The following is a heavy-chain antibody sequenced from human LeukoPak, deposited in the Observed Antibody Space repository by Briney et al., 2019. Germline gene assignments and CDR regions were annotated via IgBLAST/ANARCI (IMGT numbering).Heavy chain of an antibody. V-gene: IGHV4-39*07. J-gene: IGHJ4*02. Sequence: PSETLSLTCTVSGGSISSSNFYWGWIRQPPGKGLEWIGSIYYSGSTYYNPSLKSRVTISVDTSKNQFSLKLSSVTAADTAVYYCARVSWFDELPNCWGQGTLVSVSS. CDR3: ARVSWFDELPNC. CDR1: GGSISSSNFY. D-gene: IGHD3-10*01. CDR2: IYYSGST.